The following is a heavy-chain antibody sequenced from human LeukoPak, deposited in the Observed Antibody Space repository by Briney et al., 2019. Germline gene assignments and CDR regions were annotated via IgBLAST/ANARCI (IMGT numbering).Heavy chain of an antibody. D-gene: IGHD3-10*01. CDR1: GCTFSSCW. Sequence: GGSLRLSCAASGCTFSSCWMSWVRQAPGKGLEWVANRKQDGSEKYYVDSVKGRFTISRDNTKNSLYVQMNRLRAEDTAVYYCAREEEGYGSGSYGPTNYYYYMDVWGKGTTVTVSS. J-gene: IGHJ6*03. CDR3: AREEEGYGSGSYGPTNYYYYMDV. CDR2: RKQDGSEK. V-gene: IGHV3-7*01.